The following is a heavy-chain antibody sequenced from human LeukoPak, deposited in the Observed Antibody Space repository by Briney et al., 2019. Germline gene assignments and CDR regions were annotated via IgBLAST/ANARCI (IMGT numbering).Heavy chain of an antibody. D-gene: IGHD3-10*02. Sequence: GGSLRLSCAASGFTFSAHAMNWVRQAPGKGLEWVSSISGSGSHTYYADSVKGRFTISRDNSENTLYLQMNTLGAEDTALYYCAKDVRGYNRPVDHWGQGTLVTVSS. CDR2: ISGSGSHT. J-gene: IGHJ4*01. V-gene: IGHV3-23*01. CDR3: AKDVRGYNRPVDH. CDR1: GFTFSAHA.